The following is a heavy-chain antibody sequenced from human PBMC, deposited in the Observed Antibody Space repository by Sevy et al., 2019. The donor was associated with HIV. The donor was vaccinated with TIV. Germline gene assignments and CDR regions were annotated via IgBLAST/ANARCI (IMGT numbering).Heavy chain of an antibody. D-gene: IGHD6-13*01. J-gene: IGHJ4*02. CDR1: GFTFSSYG. V-gene: IGHV3-30*18. CDR3: AKAPIERRTYSSPGDY. CDR2: ISYDGSNK. Sequence: GGSLRLSCAASGFTFSSYGMHWVRQAPGKGLEWVAVISYDGSNKYYADSVKGRFTISRDNSKNTLYLQMNSLRAEDMAVYYCAKAPIERRTYSSPGDYWGQGTLVTVSS.